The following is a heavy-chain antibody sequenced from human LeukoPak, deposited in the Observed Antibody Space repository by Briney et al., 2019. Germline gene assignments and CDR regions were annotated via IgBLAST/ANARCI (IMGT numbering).Heavy chain of an antibody. Sequence: GASVKVSCKASGYTFTSYDINWVRQATGQGLEWMGWMNPNSGNTGYAQKFQGRVTMTRNTSISTAYMELSSLRSEDTAVYYCARGGRVAAGLAGRFDPWGQGTLVTVSS. CDR1: GYTFTSYD. V-gene: IGHV1-8*01. D-gene: IGHD6-19*01. J-gene: IGHJ5*02. CDR2: MNPNSGNT. CDR3: ARGGRVAAGLAGRFDP.